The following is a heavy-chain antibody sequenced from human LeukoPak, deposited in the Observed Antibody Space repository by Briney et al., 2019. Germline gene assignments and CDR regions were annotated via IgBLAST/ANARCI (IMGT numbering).Heavy chain of an antibody. CDR2: MNPNSGNT. D-gene: IGHD2-21*01. CDR1: GYTFTSYD. Sequence: ASVKVSCKASGYTFTSYDINWVRQATGQGLEWMGWMNPNSGNTGYAQKFQGRVTMTRNTSISTAYMELSRLRSDDTAVHYCARTHCGGDCYLNDAFDIWGQGTMATVSS. V-gene: IGHV1-8*01. J-gene: IGHJ3*02. CDR3: ARTHCGGDCYLNDAFDI.